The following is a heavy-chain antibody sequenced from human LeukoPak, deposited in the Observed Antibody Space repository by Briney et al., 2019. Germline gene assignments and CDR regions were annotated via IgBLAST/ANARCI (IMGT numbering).Heavy chain of an antibody. CDR1: GGSISSGDYY. V-gene: IGHV4-30-4*01. J-gene: IGHJ3*02. D-gene: IGHD3-10*01. CDR3: ASGSGEFDAFDI. Sequence: SETLSLTCTVSGGSISSGDYYWSWIRQPPGKGLEWIGYIYYSGSTYYNPSLKSRVTISLDTSKNQLSLKLSSVTAADTAVYYCASGSGEFDAFDIWGQGTMVTVSS. CDR2: IYYSGST.